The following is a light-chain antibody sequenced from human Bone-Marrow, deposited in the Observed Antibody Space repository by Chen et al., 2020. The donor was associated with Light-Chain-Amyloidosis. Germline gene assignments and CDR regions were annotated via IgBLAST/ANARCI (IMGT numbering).Light chain of an antibody. CDR1: DLPTKY. V-gene: IGLV3-25*03. J-gene: IGLJ2*01. CDR3: QSAESSGAYEVI. CDR2: RDT. Sequence: SYELTQPPSVSVSQGQTARITCSGDDLPTKYAYWYQQKPGQAPVLVIHRDTERPSGISERFSGSSSGITATLTISGVQAEDEADDHCQSAESSGAYEVIFGGGTKLTVL.